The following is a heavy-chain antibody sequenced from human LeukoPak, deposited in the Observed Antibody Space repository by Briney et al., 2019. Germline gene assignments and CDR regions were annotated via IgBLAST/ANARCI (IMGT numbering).Heavy chain of an antibody. CDR3: ARRDDNLNYFGP. J-gene: IGHJ5*02. CDR1: GVSISGYY. D-gene: IGHD1-1*01. Sequence: ASETLSLTCSVYGVSISGYYWSWIRQSPGEGLEWIGYIYYSGSSNYNPSLKSRLTISVDTSKNQFSLKMNSVTAADTAVYYCARRDDNLNYFGPWGDGTLVTVSS. CDR2: IYYSGSS. V-gene: IGHV4-59*08.